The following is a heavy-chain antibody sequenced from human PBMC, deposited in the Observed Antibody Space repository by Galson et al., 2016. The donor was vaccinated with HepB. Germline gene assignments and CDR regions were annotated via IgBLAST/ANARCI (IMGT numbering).Heavy chain of an antibody. CDR3: VGAGDSSGWFPTFDAFDL. CDR1: CGSINSSSYY. D-gene: IGHD6-19*01. V-gene: IGHV4-39*01. Sequence: SETLSLTCSVSCGSINSSSYYWSWIRQPPGKGLEWIGQIYFSGSTYYTPSLKTHVAITVDTSKSQFSLKPNSVTAEDTALYYCVGAGDSSGWFPTFDAFDLWGQGTMVTVSS. CDR2: IYFSGST. J-gene: IGHJ3*01.